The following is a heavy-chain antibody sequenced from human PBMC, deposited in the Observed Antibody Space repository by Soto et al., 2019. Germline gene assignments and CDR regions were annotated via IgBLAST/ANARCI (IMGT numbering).Heavy chain of an antibody. D-gene: IGHD6-13*01. CDR3: ARDRGPYSSPGTWFDP. CDR1: GGSISSGGYY. CDR2: IYYSGST. J-gene: IGHJ5*02. V-gene: IGHV4-31*03. Sequence: QVQLQESGPGLVKPSQTLSLTCTVSGGSISSGGYYWSWIRQHPGKGLEWIGYIYYSGSTYYNPALKSRVTISVDTSKNPLSLKLSSVTAADTAVYYCARDRGPYSSPGTWFDPWGQGTLVTGSS.